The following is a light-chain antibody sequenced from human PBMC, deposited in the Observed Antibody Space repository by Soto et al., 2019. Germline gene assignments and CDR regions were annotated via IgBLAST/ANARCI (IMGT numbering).Light chain of an antibody. CDR2: DAT. CDR1: QDITKY. J-gene: IGKJ4*01. Sequence: DIPMTQSPSSLSASVGDRVTITCQASQDITKYLNWYQQKSGKPPKLLIYDATILETGVPPRFSGAGSGTEFALTISSLQPEDFATYYCQQYDDLPSTFGGGTKVEV. CDR3: QQYDDLPST. V-gene: IGKV1-33*01.